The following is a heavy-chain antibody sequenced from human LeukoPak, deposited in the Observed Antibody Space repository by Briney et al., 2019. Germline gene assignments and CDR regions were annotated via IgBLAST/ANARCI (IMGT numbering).Heavy chain of an antibody. D-gene: IGHD3-22*01. CDR2: IIPIFGTA. V-gene: IGHV1-69*01. CDR3: ATYYYDSSGYVRSDY. Sequence: SVKVSCKASGGTFSSYAISWVRQAPGQGLEWMGGIIPIFGTANYAQKFQGRVTITADESTSTAYMELSSLRSEDTAVYYCATYYYDSSGYVRSDYWGQGTLVTVSS. J-gene: IGHJ4*02. CDR1: GGTFSSYA.